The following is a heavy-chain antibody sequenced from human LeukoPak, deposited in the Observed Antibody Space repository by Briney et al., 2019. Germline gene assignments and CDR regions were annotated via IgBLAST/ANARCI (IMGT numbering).Heavy chain of an antibody. V-gene: IGHV4-38-2*02. CDR2: VFHSGTT. J-gene: IGHJ6*02. CDR1: GYSISSGYY. Sequence: PSETLSLTCTVSGYSISSGYYWGWIRQPPGKGLEWIGTVFHSGTTYYNPSLKSRVTVSVDTSKNQFSLKLNSMTADDTAVYYCARDPMVRGVIPTSLYYYYGMDVWGQGTTVTVSS. D-gene: IGHD3-10*01. CDR3: ARDPMVRGVIPTSLYYYYGMDV.